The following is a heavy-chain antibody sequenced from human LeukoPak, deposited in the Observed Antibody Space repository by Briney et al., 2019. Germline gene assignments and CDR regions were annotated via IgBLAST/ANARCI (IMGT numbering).Heavy chain of an antibody. J-gene: IGHJ4*02. Sequence: GASVKVSCKASENTFTNYYMHWVRQAPGQGLEWLGIVNPNGGRTAYAQKFQGRVTMTRDTSTSTVYMELSSLRSEDTAVYYCAREDSSGWSIDYWGQGTLVTVSS. CDR3: AREDSSGWSIDY. V-gene: IGHV1-46*01. CDR1: ENTFTNYY. D-gene: IGHD6-19*01. CDR2: VNPNGGRT.